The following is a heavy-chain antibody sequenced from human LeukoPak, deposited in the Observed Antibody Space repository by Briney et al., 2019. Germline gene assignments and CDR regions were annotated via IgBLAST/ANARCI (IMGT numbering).Heavy chain of an antibody. CDR2: IIPIFGTA. V-gene: IGHV1-69*13. Sequence: ASVKVSCKASGGTFSSYAISWVRQAPGQGLEWMGGIIPIFGTANYAQKFQGRVTITADESTSTAYMELSSLRSEDTAVYYCARDKSGSYYGYGMDVWGQGTTVTVSS. CDR1: GGTFSSYA. J-gene: IGHJ6*02. CDR3: ARDKSGSYYGYGMDV. D-gene: IGHD1-26*01.